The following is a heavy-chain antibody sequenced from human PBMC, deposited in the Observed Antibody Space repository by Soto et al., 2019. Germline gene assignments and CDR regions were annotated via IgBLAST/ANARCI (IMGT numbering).Heavy chain of an antibody. CDR2: INHSGST. J-gene: IGHJ6*02. V-gene: IGHV4-34*01. D-gene: IGHD6-6*01. CDR1: GGSFSGYY. CDR3: ARGDVGSSGYYYYYYGMDV. Sequence: SETLSLTCAVYGGSFSGYYRSWIRQPPGKGLEWIGEINHSGSTNYNPSLKSRGTISVDTSKNQFSLKLSSVTAADTAVYYCARGDVGSSGYYYYYYGMDVWGQGTTVTVSS.